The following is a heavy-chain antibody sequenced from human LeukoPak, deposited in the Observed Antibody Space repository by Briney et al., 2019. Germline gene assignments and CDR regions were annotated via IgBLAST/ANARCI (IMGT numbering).Heavy chain of an antibody. J-gene: IGHJ4*02. CDR2: IGRGIT. CDR3: ARDAPAGGKPEYFFDY. V-gene: IGHV3-48*01. CDR1: GFTFSSYS. Sequence: GGSLRLSCAASGFTFSSYSMNWVRQAPGKGLEWVAHIGRGITYADSVKGRFTISRDNAEDSVYLQMNSLRAEDTAVYYCARDAPAGGKPEYFFDYWGQGTLVTVSS.